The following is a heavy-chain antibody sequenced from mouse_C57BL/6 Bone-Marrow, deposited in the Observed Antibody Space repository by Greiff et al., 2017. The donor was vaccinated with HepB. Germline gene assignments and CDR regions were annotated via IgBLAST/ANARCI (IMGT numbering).Heavy chain of an antibody. CDR3: AKNLPDGYYGYFDV. CDR1: GFSLTSYG. Sequence: VKLMESGPGLVQPSQSLSITCTVSGFSLTSYGVHWVRQSPGKGLEWLGVIWRGGSTDYNAAFMSRLSITKDNSKSQVFFKMNSLQADDTAIYYCAKNLPDGYYGYFDVWGTGTTVTVSS. D-gene: IGHD2-3*01. J-gene: IGHJ1*03. CDR2: IWRGGST. V-gene: IGHV2-5*01.